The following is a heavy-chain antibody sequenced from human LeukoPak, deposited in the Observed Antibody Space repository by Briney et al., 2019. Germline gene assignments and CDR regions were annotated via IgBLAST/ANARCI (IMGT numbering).Heavy chain of an antibody. CDR2: NLPIFGTA. Sequence: SVKVSCKASGRTFSSYAISWARQAPGQGLEWMGGNLPIFGTANYAQKFQGRVTITADESTTTAHMELSSLRSEDTAVYYCTSHRGSSGWYFDLWGRGTLVTVSS. V-gene: IGHV1-69*13. J-gene: IGHJ2*01. D-gene: IGHD2-15*01. CDR1: GRTFSSYA. CDR3: TSHRGSSGWYFDL.